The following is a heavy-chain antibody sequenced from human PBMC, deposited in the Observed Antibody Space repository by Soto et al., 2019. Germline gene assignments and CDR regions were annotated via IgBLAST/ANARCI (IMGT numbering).Heavy chain of an antibody. CDR1: GFTFSSYS. J-gene: IGHJ4*02. Sequence: GESLKISCAASGFTFSSYSMNWVRQAPGKGLEWVSSISSSSSYIYYADSVKGRFTISRDNAKNSLYLQMNSLRAEDTAVYYCARDLGYGDYRPNSFFDYWGQGTLVTVSS. CDR2: ISSSSSYI. V-gene: IGHV3-21*01. D-gene: IGHD4-17*01. CDR3: ARDLGYGDYRPNSFFDY.